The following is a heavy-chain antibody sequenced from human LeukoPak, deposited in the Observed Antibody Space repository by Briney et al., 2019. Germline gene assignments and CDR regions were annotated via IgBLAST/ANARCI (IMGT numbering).Heavy chain of an antibody. CDR2: ISWNVANI. CDR1: GLNFGGYG. Sequence: GGSLSLSCTTSGLNFGGYGMSWVRQGPGNGLEWVSGISWNVANIGYAESVRGRFTISRDNRKNSLSLQMTSLRVDDTALYYCARAGKWRYLEWSSHPTFIGVWGKGSAVTVS. CDR3: ARAGKWRYLEWSSHPTFIGV. D-gene: IGHD3-3*01. J-gene: IGHJ6*03. V-gene: IGHV3-20*04.